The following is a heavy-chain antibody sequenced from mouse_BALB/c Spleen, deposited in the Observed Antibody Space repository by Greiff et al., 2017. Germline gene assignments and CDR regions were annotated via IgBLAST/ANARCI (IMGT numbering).Heavy chain of an antibody. CDR1: GFTFSSYA. V-gene: IGHV5-6-5*01. CDR3: ARGRPYYGSTYWYFDV. Sequence: EVMLVESGGGLVKPGGSLKLSCAASGFTFSSYAMSWVRQTPEKRLEWVASISSGGSTYYPDSVKGRFTISRDNARNILYLQMSSLWSEDTAMYYCARGRPYYGSTYWYFDVWGAGTTVTVSS. D-gene: IGHD1-1*01. J-gene: IGHJ1*01. CDR2: ISSGGST.